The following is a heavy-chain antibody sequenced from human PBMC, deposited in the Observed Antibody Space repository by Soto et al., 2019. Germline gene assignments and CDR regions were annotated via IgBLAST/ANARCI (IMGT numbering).Heavy chain of an antibody. CDR3: AHAGDYDLLSFDH. Sequence: QITLKESGPPLVRPAQTLTLTCAFSGFSLTTTSMGVAWIRQPPGKALEWLALIYWYDDQRYSPSLKDRLTIAKDTSGSRVVLTISNMNPEDTGTYFCAHAGDYDLLSFDHWGPGTLVTVSS. J-gene: IGHJ4*02. V-gene: IGHV2-5*01. D-gene: IGHD4-17*01. CDR1: GFSLTTTSMG. CDR2: IYWYDDQ.